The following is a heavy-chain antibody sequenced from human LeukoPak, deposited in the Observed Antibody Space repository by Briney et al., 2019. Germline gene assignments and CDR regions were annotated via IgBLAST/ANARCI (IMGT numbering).Heavy chain of an antibody. V-gene: IGHV3-66*03. D-gene: IGHD6-13*01. Sequence: PGGSLRLSCAASGFTVSSNYMSWVRQAPGKGLEWVSVIYRCGTTYYGDSVKGRFTLSSDNFKNTLWLQINSLRAEDTAVYYCARGGDSSNWYPGYFDYWGQGALVTVSS. CDR3: ARGGDSSNWYPGYFDY. CDR1: GFTVSSNY. CDR2: IYRCGTT. J-gene: IGHJ4*02.